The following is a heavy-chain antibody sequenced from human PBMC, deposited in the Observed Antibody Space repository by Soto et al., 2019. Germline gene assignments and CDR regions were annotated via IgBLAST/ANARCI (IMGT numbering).Heavy chain of an antibody. Sequence: KPGGSLRLSCAASGFTFSDYYMSWIRQAPGKGLEWVSYISSSSSYTNYADSVKGRFTISRDNAKNSLYLQMNSLRAEDTAVYYCARDFDTGPYYYDSSGYSDYWGQGTLVTVSS. CDR2: ISSSSSYT. D-gene: IGHD3-22*01. V-gene: IGHV3-11*05. J-gene: IGHJ4*02. CDR3: ARDFDTGPYYYDSSGYSDY. CDR1: GFTFSDYY.